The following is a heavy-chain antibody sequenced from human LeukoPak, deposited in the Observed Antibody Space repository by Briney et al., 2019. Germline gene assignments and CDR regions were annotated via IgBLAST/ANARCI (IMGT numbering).Heavy chain of an antibody. Sequence: QPGGSLRLSCAASGFTVSSEYMSWVRQAPGKGLEWVSVIYSGGATYYADSVKGRFTISRDNSKNTLYLQMNSLRAEDTAVYYCAKDFGIVVVPAVLYFDYWGQGTLVTVST. V-gene: IGHV3-53*01. CDR3: AKDFGIVVVPAVLYFDY. CDR2: IYSGGAT. D-gene: IGHD2-2*01. J-gene: IGHJ4*02. CDR1: GFTVSSEY.